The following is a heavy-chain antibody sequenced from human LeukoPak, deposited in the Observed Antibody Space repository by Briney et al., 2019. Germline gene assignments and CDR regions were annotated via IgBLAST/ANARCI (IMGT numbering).Heavy chain of an antibody. J-gene: IGHJ5*02. Sequence: ASVKVSCKASGYTSTGYYMHWVRQAPGQGLEWMGWINPNSGGTNYAQKFQGRVTMTRDTSISTAYMELGRLRSDDTAVYYCARVWFGELNWFDPWGQGTLVTVSS. V-gene: IGHV1-2*02. CDR3: ARVWFGELNWFDP. CDR2: INPNSGGT. D-gene: IGHD3-10*01. CDR1: GYTSTGYY.